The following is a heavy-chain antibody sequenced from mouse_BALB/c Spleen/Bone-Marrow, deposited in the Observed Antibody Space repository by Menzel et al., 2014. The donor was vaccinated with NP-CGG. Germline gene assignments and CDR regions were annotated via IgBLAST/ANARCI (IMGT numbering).Heavy chain of an antibody. J-gene: IGHJ2*01. D-gene: IGHD1-1*01. Sequence: VQLQQSGAELVRPGVSVKISCKGSGYTFTDYAMHWVKQSHAKSLEWIGVISTYYGDASYNQKFKGKATMTVDKSSSIAYVELARLTSEDSAIYYCARESIYYYGSTLDYWGQGTTLTVSS. CDR3: ARESIYYYGSTLDY. V-gene: IGHV1S137*01. CDR1: GYTFTDYA. CDR2: ISTYYGDA.